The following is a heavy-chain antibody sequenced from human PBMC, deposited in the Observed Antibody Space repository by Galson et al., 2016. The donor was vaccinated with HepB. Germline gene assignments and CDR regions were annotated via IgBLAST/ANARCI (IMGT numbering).Heavy chain of an antibody. Sequence: TLSLTCTVSGGSISSGSYYWSWIRQPAGKGLEWIGRIHTSGSTNYNPPLKSRVTIAVDKSKNQFSLKLSSVTAADTAVYYCARGTRYCSAGSCYSDYYYGVDVWGKGTTVTVSS. CDR1: GGSISSGSYY. V-gene: IGHV4-61*02. D-gene: IGHD2-15*01. CDR2: IHTSGST. J-gene: IGHJ6*04. CDR3: ARGTRYCSAGSCYSDYYYGVDV.